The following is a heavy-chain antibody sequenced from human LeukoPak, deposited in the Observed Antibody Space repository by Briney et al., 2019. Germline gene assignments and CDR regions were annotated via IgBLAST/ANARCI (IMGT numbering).Heavy chain of an antibody. CDR3: ARGLFVVGSWYKSEVDAFDI. D-gene: IGHD6-13*01. CDR1: GGSFSGYY. V-gene: IGHV4-34*01. Sequence: KPSETLSLTCAVYGGSFSGYYWSWIRQPPGKGLEWIGEINHSGSTNYNPSLKSRVTISVDTSKNQFSLKLSSVTAADTAVYYCARGLFVVGSWYKSEVDAFDIWGQGTMVTVSS. J-gene: IGHJ3*02. CDR2: INHSGST.